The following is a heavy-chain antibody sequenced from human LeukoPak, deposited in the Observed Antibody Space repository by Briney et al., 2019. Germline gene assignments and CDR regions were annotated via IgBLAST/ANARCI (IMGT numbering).Heavy chain of an antibody. D-gene: IGHD2-15*01. V-gene: IGHV5-51*01. CDR2: TYPGDSNT. Sequence: HGESLKISCKGSGYSFINNWIGWVRQMPGKGLEWMGITYPGDSNTRYSPSFQGQVTISADKSISSAYLQWSSLKASDTAMYYCVRSPACSSGTCYPNWFDPWGQGTLVTVSS. CDR3: VRSPACSSGTCYPNWFDP. J-gene: IGHJ5*02. CDR1: GYSFINNW.